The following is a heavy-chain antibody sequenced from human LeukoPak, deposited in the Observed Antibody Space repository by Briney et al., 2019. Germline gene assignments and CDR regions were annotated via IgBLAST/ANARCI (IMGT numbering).Heavy chain of an antibody. Sequence: SEILSLTCAVYGGSFSGYYWSWIRQPPGKGLEWIGEINHSGSTNYNPSLKSRVTISVDTSKNQFSLTLSSVTAADTAVYYCAGPPLWDILTGYPLTHFDYWGQGTLVTVSS. D-gene: IGHD3-9*01. CDR3: AGPPLWDILTGYPLTHFDY. V-gene: IGHV4-34*01. CDR1: GGSFSGYY. J-gene: IGHJ4*02. CDR2: INHSGST.